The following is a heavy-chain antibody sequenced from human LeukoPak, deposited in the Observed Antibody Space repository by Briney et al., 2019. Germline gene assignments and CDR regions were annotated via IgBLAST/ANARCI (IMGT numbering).Heavy chain of an antibody. J-gene: IGHJ3*02. CDR3: ARDRGYSYGWDAFDI. CDR1: GFSFSSYG. D-gene: IGHD5-18*01. Sequence: GGSLRLSCAASGFSFSSYGMHWVRQAPGKGLEWVAVISYDGSNKYYADSVKGRFTISRDSSKNTLYLQMNSLRAEDTAVYYCARDRGYSYGWDAFDIWGQGTMVTVSS. CDR2: ISYDGSNK. V-gene: IGHV3-30*03.